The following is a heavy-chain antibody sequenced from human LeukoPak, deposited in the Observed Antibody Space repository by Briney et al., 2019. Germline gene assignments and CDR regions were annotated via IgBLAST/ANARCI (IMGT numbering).Heavy chain of an antibody. CDR3: AKVGGWPST. CDR1: GGSFSGYY. CDR2: INHSGST. J-gene: IGHJ3*01. D-gene: IGHD2-15*01. Sequence: SETLSLTCAVYGGSFSGYYWSWIRQPPGKGLEWIGEINHSGSTNYNPSLKSRVTISVDTSKNQFSLKLSSVTAADTAVYYCAKVGGWPSTWGQGTMVTVSS. V-gene: IGHV4-34*01.